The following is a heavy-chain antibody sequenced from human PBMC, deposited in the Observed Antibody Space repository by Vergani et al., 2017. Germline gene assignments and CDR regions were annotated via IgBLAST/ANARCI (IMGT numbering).Heavy chain of an antibody. V-gene: IGHV1-46*01. J-gene: IGHJ3*02. CDR3: ARGPDTVTRDRLGAFDI. Sequence: QVQLVQSGAEVKKPGASVKVSCKTSGYTFTNYYMHWVRQAPGQGLEWMGIINPSGGSTSYAQKFQGRVTLTRDTSTSTVYMELSGLKSEDTAVYYCARGPDTVTRDRLGAFDIWGQGTMVTVSS. D-gene: IGHD4-17*01. CDR2: INPSGGST. CDR1: GYTFTNYY.